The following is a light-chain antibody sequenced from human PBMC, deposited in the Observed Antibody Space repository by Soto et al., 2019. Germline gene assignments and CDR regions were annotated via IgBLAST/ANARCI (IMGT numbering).Light chain of an antibody. CDR3: QTWGTGIHV. J-gene: IGLJ3*02. CDR1: SGHSSYA. V-gene: IGLV4-69*01. CDR2: LHSDGSH. Sequence: VLTQSPSASASLGASVKLTCTLSSGHSSYAIAWHQQQPEKGPRFLMKLHSDGSHIKGDGIPDRFSGSSSGAERYLTISSLQSEDGADYYCQTWGTGIHVFGGGTKVTVL.